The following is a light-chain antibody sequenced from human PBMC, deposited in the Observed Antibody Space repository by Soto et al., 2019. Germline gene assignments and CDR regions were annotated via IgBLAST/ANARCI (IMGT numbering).Light chain of an antibody. CDR3: SSYTSTSTYV. Sequence: QSVLTQPPSVSGSPGQSVTISCTGTSSDVGSYNRVSWYQQPPGTAPKLMIYEVSNRPSGVPDRFSGSKSGNTASLTISGLQAEDEADYYCSSYTSTSTYVVGTGTKVT. V-gene: IGLV2-18*02. CDR1: SSDVGSYNR. CDR2: EVS. J-gene: IGLJ1*01.